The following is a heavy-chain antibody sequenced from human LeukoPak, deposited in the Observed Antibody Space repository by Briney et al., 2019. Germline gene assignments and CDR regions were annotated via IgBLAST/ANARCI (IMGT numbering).Heavy chain of an antibody. CDR3: ARACRDGYNYAFDI. D-gene: IGHD5-24*01. CDR2: IYYSGST. CDR1: GGSISSGGYY. V-gene: IGHV4-31*03. Sequence: PSETLSLTCTVSGGSISSGGYYWSWIRQHPGKGLEWIGYIYYSGSTYYNPSLKSRVTISVDTSKNQFSLKLSSVTAADTAVYYCARACRDGYNYAFDIWGKGQWSPSLQ. J-gene: IGHJ3*02.